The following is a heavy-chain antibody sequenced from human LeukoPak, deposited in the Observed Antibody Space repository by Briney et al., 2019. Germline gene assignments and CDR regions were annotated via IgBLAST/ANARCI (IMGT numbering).Heavy chain of an antibody. CDR3: ARDPYDSSGYYFD. CDR2: IYYSGST. V-gene: IGHV4-39*07. Sequence: SETLSLTCTVSGGSISSSSYYWGWIRQPPGKGLEWIGSIYYSGSTYYNPSLKSRVTISVDTSKNQFSLKLSSVTAADTAVYYCARDPYDSSGYYFDWGQGTLVTVSS. D-gene: IGHD3-22*01. J-gene: IGHJ4*02. CDR1: GGSISSSSYY.